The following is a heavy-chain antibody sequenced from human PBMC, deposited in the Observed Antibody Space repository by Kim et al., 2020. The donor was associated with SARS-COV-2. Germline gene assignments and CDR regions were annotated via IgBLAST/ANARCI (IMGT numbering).Heavy chain of an antibody. CDR3: ARADYYYGMDV. Sequence: STHYNPALRRRVIMSIDTSQNQFSRKLTSVTAADTAVYFCARADYYYGMDVWGQGTTVTVSS. V-gene: IGHV4-4*06. CDR2: ST. J-gene: IGHJ6*02.